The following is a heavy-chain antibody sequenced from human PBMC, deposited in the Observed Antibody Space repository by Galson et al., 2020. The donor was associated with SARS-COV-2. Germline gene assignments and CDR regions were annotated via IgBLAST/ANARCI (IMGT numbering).Heavy chain of an antibody. D-gene: IGHD6-19*01. Sequence: SETLSLTCTVYGGSISSRNYFWGWIRQPPGKGLEWIGNIYYSGSTDYNPSLRSRVTISVDTSKNQFSLSLSSVTAADTAVYYCVRHATVAGTIAPVDSWGQGTLVTVSS. J-gene: IGHJ4*02. CDR2: IYYSGST. CDR1: GGSISSRNYF. CDR3: VRHATVAGTIAPVDS. V-gene: IGHV4-39*01.